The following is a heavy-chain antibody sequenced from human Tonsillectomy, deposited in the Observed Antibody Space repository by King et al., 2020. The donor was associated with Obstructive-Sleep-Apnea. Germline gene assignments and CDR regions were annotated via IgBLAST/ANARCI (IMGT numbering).Heavy chain of an antibody. CDR3: ARGEGFRDAFDI. V-gene: IGHV4-59*01. J-gene: IGHJ3*02. Sequence: VQLQESGPGLMKPSETLSLTCIVSGGSISTYYWNWIRQPPGKGLQWIGYIYYSGSTNYTPSLKSRVTISVDTSKNHFSLKLSSVTAADTAVYYCARGEGFRDAFDIWGQGTMVTVSS. CDR2: IYYSGST. CDR1: GGSISTYY. D-gene: IGHD3-3*01.